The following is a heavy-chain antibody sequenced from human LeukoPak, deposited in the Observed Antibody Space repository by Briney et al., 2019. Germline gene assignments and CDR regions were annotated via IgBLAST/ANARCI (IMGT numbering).Heavy chain of an antibody. J-gene: IGHJ6*03. CDR3: ARDGVLRYFDWLFPYYMDV. D-gene: IGHD3-9*01. CDR2: ISTSGSTI. Sequence: GGSLRLSCAASGFTFSDYYMSWIRQAPGKGLEWVSYISTSGSTIYYADSVEGRFTISRDDAKNSLYLQMNSLRAEDTAVYYCARDGVLRYFDWLFPYYMDVWGKGTTVTISS. V-gene: IGHV3-11*01. CDR1: GFTFSDYY.